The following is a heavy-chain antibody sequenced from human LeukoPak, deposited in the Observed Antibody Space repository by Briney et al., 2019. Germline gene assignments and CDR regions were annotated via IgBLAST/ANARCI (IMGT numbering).Heavy chain of an antibody. CDR1: GGSISSGDYY. CDR2: IYYSGST. V-gene: IGHV4-30-4*01. Sequence: SETLSLTCTVSGGSISSGDYYWSWIRQPPGKGLEWIGYIYYSGSTYYNPSLKSRVTISVDTCKNQFSLKLSSVTAADTAVYYCARDWQPVRAFDIWGQGTMVTVSS. D-gene: IGHD6-13*01. CDR3: ARDWQPVRAFDI. J-gene: IGHJ3*02.